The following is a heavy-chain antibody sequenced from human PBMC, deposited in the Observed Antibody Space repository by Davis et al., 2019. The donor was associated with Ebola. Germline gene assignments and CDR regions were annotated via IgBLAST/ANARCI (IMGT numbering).Heavy chain of an antibody. V-gene: IGHV3-64*01. CDR2: ISRSGDST. J-gene: IGHJ4*02. CDR3: AKDETGWTRFDF. CDR1: GFSFSNYA. D-gene: IGHD1-1*01. Sequence: PGGSLRLSCAASGFSFSNYAMHWVRQAPGKGLEYVAAISRSGDSTSPVNSVQGRFTISRDNSKNTLYLQMGSLRPEDTAVYYCAKDETGWTRFDFWGQGTLVTVSS.